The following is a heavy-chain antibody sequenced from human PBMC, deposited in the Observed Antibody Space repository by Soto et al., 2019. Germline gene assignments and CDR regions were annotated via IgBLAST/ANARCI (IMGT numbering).Heavy chain of an antibody. V-gene: IGHV4-31*03. CDR2: IYYSGST. Sequence: QVQLQESGPGLVKPSQTLSLTCTVSGGSISSGGYYWSWIRQHPGKGLEWIGYIYYSGSTYYNPSLKSRVTISVDTSKNQFSLKLSSVTAADTAVYYCTRGGRFGELTDYWGQGTLVTVSS. J-gene: IGHJ4*02. D-gene: IGHD3-10*01. CDR3: TRGGRFGELTDY. CDR1: GGSISSGGYY.